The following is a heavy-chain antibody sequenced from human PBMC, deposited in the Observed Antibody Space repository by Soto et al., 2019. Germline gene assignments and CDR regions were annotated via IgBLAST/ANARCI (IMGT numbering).Heavy chain of an antibody. D-gene: IGHD4-17*01. V-gene: IGHV4-34*01. Sequence: QVQLQQWGAGLLKPSETLSLICAVYGESFSGYYWSWIRQSPGKGLEWIGEINHSGSTNYNPSLKSRVTISEDTSKNQFSLRLTSVTAADTAVYYCARPLTTVTTSLAYWGQGTLVTVSS. CDR2: INHSGST. J-gene: IGHJ4*02. CDR1: GESFSGYY. CDR3: ARPLTTVTTSLAY.